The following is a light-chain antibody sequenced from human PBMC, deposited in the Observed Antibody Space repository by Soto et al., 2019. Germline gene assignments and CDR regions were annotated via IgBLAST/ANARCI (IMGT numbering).Light chain of an antibody. V-gene: IGKV3D-20*02. J-gene: IGKJ5*01. CDR3: HQRQYWPPIT. Sequence: EIVLTQSPGTLSLSPGERATLSCRASQSVSNNYLAWYQQKPGQAPRLLIYDASDRATGIPARFSGSGSGTEFTLTISSLQSEDFAVYYCHQRQYWPPITFGQGTRLEIK. CDR1: QSVSNNY. CDR2: DAS.